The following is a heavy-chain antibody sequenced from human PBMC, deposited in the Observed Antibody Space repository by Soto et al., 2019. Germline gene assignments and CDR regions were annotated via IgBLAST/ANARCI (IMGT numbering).Heavy chain of an antibody. Sequence: QITLRESGPSLVKPTQTLTLTCTFSGFSLNSDGVGVGWVRQSPGKAPEWLAIIYWDDDRRYSPSLKSRLTISRHTSKNECVFITANTRPVDTPTYFCAHKYDSESYVYFHRCGQRSLVTVST. CDR3: AHKYDSESYVYFHR. V-gene: IGHV2-5*02. D-gene: IGHD3-16*01. J-gene: IGHJ1*01. CDR2: IYWDDDR. CDR1: GFSLNSDGVG.